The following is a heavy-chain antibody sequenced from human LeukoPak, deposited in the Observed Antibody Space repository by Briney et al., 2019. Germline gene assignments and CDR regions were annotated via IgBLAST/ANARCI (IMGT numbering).Heavy chain of an antibody. CDR1: GGSISSYY. D-gene: IGHD6-13*01. J-gene: IGHJ4*02. Sequence: SETLSLTCTVSGGSISSYYWSWIRQPPGKGLEWIGYIYYSGSTNYNPSLKSRVTISVDTSKNQFSLKLSSVTAADTAVYYCARAVFSRTRIAAAGTVDYWGQGTLVTVSP. CDR2: IYYSGST. V-gene: IGHV4-59*01. CDR3: ARAVFSRTRIAAAGTVDY.